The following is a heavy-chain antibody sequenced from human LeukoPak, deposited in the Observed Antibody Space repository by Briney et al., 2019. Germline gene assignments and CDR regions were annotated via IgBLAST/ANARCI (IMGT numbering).Heavy chain of an antibody. V-gene: IGHV3-23*01. J-gene: IGHJ4*02. CDR3: AKGVAVASPYYFDY. Sequence: PGGSLRLSCAASGFTFSNYAMSWVSQAPARGLEWVSSLRGDGETFYADSVKGRFTLSRDDSRNTVYLQLNNLRVEDTAVYYCAKGVAVASPYYFDYWGQGTLVTVSS. CDR1: GFTFSNYA. CDR2: LRGDGET. D-gene: IGHD6-19*01.